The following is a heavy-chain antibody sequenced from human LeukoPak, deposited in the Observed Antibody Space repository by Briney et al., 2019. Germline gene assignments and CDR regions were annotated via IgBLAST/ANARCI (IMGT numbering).Heavy chain of an antibody. CDR3: TTDQDMDV. CDR2: IKSRTEGGTT. CDR1: GFSFSDAW. Sequence: GGSLRLSCAASGFSFSDAWMSWVRQAPGKGLEWVGRIKSRTEGGTTDYAAPVKGRFTISRNDSKNTVYLQMNSLKIEDTAVYYCTTDQDMDVWGKGTTVTVSS. V-gene: IGHV3-15*01. J-gene: IGHJ6*03.